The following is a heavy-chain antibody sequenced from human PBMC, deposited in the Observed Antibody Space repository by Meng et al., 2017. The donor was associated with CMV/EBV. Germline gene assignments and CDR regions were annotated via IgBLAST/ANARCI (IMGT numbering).Heavy chain of an antibody. V-gene: IGHV1-2*02. CDR2: INPNSGGT. J-gene: IGHJ4*02. CDR1: GGTFSSYT. D-gene: IGHD3-10*01. CDR3: ARNGGHVYYFDY. Sequence: ASVKVSCKASGGTFSSYTISWVRQAPGQGLEWMGWINPNSGGTNYAQKFQGRVTMTRDTSISTAYMELSRLRSDDTAVYYCARNGGHVYYFDYWGQGTLVTVSS.